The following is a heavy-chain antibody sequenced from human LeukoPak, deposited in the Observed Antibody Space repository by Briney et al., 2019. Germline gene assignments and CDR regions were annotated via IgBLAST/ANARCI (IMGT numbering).Heavy chain of an antibody. V-gene: IGHV1-2*02. CDR3: ARVTRPDQFGYFDY. D-gene: IGHD1-14*01. J-gene: IGHJ4*02. Sequence: SVTVTFKASAYTFTGYYIHLMRHAPGQGLELMGWINPNSGGTNYAKEFQGRVTMTGDTSISIAYMELSRLRSDDTAVYYCARVTRPDQFGYFDYWGQGTLVTVSS. CDR1: AYTFTGYY. CDR2: INPNSGGT.